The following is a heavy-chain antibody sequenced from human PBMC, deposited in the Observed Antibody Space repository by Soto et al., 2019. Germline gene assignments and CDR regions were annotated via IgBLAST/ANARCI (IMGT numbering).Heavy chain of an antibody. J-gene: IGHJ4*02. Sequence: QVQLVQSGVEVKKPGSSVKVSCKASGGTFSSYAISWVRQAPGQGLEWMGGIIPIFGTANYAQKFQGRVTITADESTSTAYMELSSLRSEDTAVYYCARYKRGYYYDSSGYLDYWGQGTLVTVSS. CDR3: ARYKRGYYYDSSGYLDY. CDR1: GGTFSSYA. CDR2: IIPIFGTA. D-gene: IGHD3-22*01. V-gene: IGHV1-69*01.